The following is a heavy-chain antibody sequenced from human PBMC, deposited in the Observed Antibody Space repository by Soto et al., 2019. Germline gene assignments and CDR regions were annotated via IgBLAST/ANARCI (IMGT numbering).Heavy chain of an antibody. CDR1: GFTFSDYY. Sequence: GGSLRLSCAASGFTFSDYYMSWIRQAPGKGLEWVSYISSSGSTIYYADSVKGRFTISRDNAKNSLYLQMNSLRAEDAAVYYCARDPGYSYGYYYYGMDVWGQGTTVTVSS. CDR3: ARDPGYSYGYYYYGMDV. V-gene: IGHV3-11*01. J-gene: IGHJ6*02. CDR2: ISSSGSTI. D-gene: IGHD5-18*01.